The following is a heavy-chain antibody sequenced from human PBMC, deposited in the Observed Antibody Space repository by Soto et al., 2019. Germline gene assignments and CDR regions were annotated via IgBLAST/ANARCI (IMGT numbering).Heavy chain of an antibody. CDR3: PSDLVGASDSYDLDV. V-gene: IGHV3-33*01. J-gene: IGHJ6*02. CDR1: GFTFSNYG. CDR2: IWHDGNHK. Sequence: PGGSLRLPCAASGFTFSNYGMHWVRQAPGKGLEWVAIIWHDGNHKYYAVSVRGRFIISRETSKNRLYLQMNSLRAEDTAVYYCPSDLVGASDSYDLDVWGQGTPVAVAS. D-gene: IGHD1-26*01.